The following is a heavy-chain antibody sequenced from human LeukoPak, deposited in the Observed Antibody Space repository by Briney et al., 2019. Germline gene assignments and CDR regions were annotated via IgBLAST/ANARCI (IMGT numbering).Heavy chain of an antibody. J-gene: IGHJ4*02. CDR3: TWMATVRTVDF. CDR1: GFTFSNAW. Sequence: GGSLRLSCAASGFTFSNAWMSWVRQAPGKGLEWVGRITSGGATDYAAPVKGRFSISRDNSKSTFYLQMNSLETDDTAMYYCTWMATVRTVDFWGQGTLVTVSS. CDR2: ITSGGAT. V-gene: IGHV3-15*01. D-gene: IGHD4-17*01.